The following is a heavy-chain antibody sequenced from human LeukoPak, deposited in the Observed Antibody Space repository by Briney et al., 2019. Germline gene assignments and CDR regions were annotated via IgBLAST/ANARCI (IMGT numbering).Heavy chain of an antibody. J-gene: IGHJ5*02. CDR3: AREGGDPKWLDP. Sequence: PSETLSLTCTVSGVSISSYYWTWIRQSAGKGREGFGRINTSGSTNYNPSLRRRVTMSVNTSKNQFSLDLTSVTAADTAVYSCAREGGDPKWLDPWGQGTLVTVSS. CDR1: GVSISSYY. D-gene: IGHD6-25*01. V-gene: IGHV4-4*07. CDR2: INTSGST.